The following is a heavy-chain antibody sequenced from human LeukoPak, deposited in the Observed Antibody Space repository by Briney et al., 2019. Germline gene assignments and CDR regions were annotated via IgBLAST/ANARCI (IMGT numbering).Heavy chain of an antibody. Sequence: PGGSLRLSCAASGFTFSNYGMHWVRQAPGKGLEWVAVISYDGSNKYYADSVKGRFTISRDNSKNTLFLQMNSLRAEDTAVYYCAKDSRSFDWSLANPDYWGQGTLVTVSS. CDR1: GFTFSNYG. CDR3: AKDSRSFDWSLANPDY. V-gene: IGHV3-30*18. CDR2: ISYDGSNK. J-gene: IGHJ4*02. D-gene: IGHD3-9*01.